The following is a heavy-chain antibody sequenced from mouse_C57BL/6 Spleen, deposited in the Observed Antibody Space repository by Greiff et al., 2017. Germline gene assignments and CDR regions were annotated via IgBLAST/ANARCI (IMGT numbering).Heavy chain of an antibody. CDR2: IDPSDSYT. CDR3: ARGYYGSSYGFAY. J-gene: IGHJ3*01. D-gene: IGHD1-1*01. CDR1: GYTFTSYW. V-gene: IGHV1-50*01. Sequence: VKLQQPGAELVKPGASVKLSCKASGYTFTSYWMQWVKQRPGQGLEWIGEIDPSDSYTNYNQQFKGKATLTVYTSSSTAYMQLSSLTSEDSAVYYCARGYYGSSYGFAYWGQGTLVTVSA.